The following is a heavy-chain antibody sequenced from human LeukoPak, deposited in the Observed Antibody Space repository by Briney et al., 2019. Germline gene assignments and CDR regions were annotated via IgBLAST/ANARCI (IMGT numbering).Heavy chain of an antibody. CDR2: ISSSSSYI. CDR1: GFTFSSYS. V-gene: IGHV3-21*01. J-gene: IGHJ4*02. Sequence: GGSLRLSCAASGFTFSSYSMNWVRQAPGKGLEWVSSISSSSSYIYYADSVKGRFTISRDNAKNSLYLQMNSLRAEDTAVYYCAREAAAGTSSVFDYWGQGTLVTVSS. D-gene: IGHD6-13*01. CDR3: AREAAAGTSSVFDY.